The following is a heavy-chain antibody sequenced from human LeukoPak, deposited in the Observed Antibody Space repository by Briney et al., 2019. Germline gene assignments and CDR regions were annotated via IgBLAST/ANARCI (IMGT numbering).Heavy chain of an antibody. CDR3: AGGHYDILTGYTPGGMDV. Sequence: ASVKVSCKASGYTFTRYYMHWVRQAPGQGLEWMGIINPSGGSTSNAQKFQGRVTMNRDTSTSTVYIELSSLRSDDTAVYYCAGGHYDILTGYTPGGMDVWGKGTTVTVSS. CDR2: INPSGGST. D-gene: IGHD3-9*01. V-gene: IGHV1-46*01. J-gene: IGHJ6*04. CDR1: GYTFTRYY.